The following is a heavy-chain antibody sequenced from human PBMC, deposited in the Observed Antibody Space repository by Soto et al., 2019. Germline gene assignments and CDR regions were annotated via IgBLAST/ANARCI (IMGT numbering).Heavy chain of an antibody. J-gene: IGHJ5*01. CDR2: IIPILGIA. V-gene: IGHV1-69*02. D-gene: IGHD3-10*01. Sequence: GASVKVSCKASGGTFSSYTISWVRQAPGQGLEWMGRIIPILGIANYAQKFQGRVTITADKSTSTAYMELSSLRSEDTAVYYCARTPPYYYGSGSYSSNSPNWFDFWGQGTLVTVSS. CDR3: ARTPPYYYGSGSYSSNSPNWFDF. CDR1: GGTFSSYT.